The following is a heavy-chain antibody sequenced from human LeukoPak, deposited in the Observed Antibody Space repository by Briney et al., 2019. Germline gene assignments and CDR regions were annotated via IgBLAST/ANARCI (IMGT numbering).Heavy chain of an antibody. CDR2: ISSSSSYI. D-gene: IGHD3-22*01. CDR1: GFTFSSYS. J-gene: IGHJ4*02. V-gene: IGHV3-21*01. CDR3: ASPDYYDSSGYYWADY. Sequence: PGGSLRLSCAASGFTFSSYSMNWVRQAPGKGLEWVSSISSSSSYIYYADSVKGRFTISRDNAKNSLYLQMNSLRAEDTAAYYCASPDYYDSSGYYWADYWGQGTLVTVSS.